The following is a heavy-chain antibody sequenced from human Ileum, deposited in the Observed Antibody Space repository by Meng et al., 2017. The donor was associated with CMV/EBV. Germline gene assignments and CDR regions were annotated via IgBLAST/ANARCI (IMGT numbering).Heavy chain of an antibody. V-gene: IGHV3-30*18. J-gene: IGHJ6*02. D-gene: IGHD5-24*01. Sequence: ASVFTFSSFAMPWVRPSPGKELEWVAVMSYDGSRYYADSVKDRFTISRDNSKNTLYLQMNVLRAEDTAVYYCAKVIAGYNYFYGMDVWGQGTTVTVSS. CDR1: VFTFSSFA. CDR3: AKVIAGYNYFYGMDV. CDR2: MSYDGSR.